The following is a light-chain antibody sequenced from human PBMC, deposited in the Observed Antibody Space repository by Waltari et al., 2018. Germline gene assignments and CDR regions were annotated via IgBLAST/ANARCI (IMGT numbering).Light chain of an antibody. CDR3: SSYAGSDNPNVV. V-gene: IGLV2-8*01. CDR2: EVS. Sequence: QSALTQPPSASGSPGQSVTISCTGTSSDVGGYNYVSWYQQHPGKAPKVMIFEVSKRPSGVPDPFSGAKSGNTASLTVSGLQAEDEADYFCSSYAGSDNPNVVFGGGTKLIVL. J-gene: IGLJ2*01. CDR1: SSDVGGYNY.